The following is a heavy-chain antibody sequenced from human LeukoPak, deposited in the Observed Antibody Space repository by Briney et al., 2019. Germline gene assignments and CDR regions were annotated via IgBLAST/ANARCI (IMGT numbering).Heavy chain of an antibody. D-gene: IGHD2-15*01. Sequence: SQTLSLTCAISGGSVSSNSAAWNWIRQSPSRGLEWLGRTYYRSKWYNDYAVSVKSRITINPDTSKNQFSLQLNSVTPEDTAVYYCARDTEYCSGGSCYRPLDYWGQGTLVTVSS. CDR1: GGSVSSNSAA. J-gene: IGHJ4*02. V-gene: IGHV6-1*01. CDR2: TYYRSKWYN. CDR3: ARDTEYCSGGSCYRPLDY.